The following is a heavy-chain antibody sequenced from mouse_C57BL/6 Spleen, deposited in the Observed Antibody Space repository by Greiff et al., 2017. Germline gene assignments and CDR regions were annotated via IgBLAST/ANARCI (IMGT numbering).Heavy chain of an antibody. CDR3: ARDGSSSWFAD. CDR2: IYPGDGDT. CDR1: GYAFSSSW. D-gene: IGHD1-1*01. Sequence: VQLQASGPELVKPGASVKISCKASGYAFSSSWMNWVKQRPGKGLEWIGRIYPGDGDTNYNGKFKGKATLTADKSSSPAYMQLSSLTSDDSAVYFCARDGSSSWFADWGQGTLVTVSA. V-gene: IGHV1-82*01. J-gene: IGHJ3*01.